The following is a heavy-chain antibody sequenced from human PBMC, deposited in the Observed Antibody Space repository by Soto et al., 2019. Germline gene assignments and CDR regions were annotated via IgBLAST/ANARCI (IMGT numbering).Heavy chain of an antibody. D-gene: IGHD1-26*01. CDR3: ATNSRGSYYDRFDY. J-gene: IGHJ4*02. Sequence: GASVKVSCKASGGTFSSYAISWVRQAPGQGLEWMGGIIPIFGTANYAQKFQGRVTITADESTSTAYMELSSLRSEDTAVYYCATNSRGSYYDRFDYWGQGTLVTVSS. CDR2: IIPIFGTA. CDR1: GGTFSSYA. V-gene: IGHV1-69*13.